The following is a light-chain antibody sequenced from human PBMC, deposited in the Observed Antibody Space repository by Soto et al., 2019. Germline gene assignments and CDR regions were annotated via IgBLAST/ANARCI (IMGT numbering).Light chain of an antibody. V-gene: IGLV2-14*01. J-gene: IGLJ2*01. CDR2: EVS. CDR1: SSDVGGYHY. CDR3: SSYTSSSTLVV. Sequence: QSALTQPASVSGSPGQSITISCTGTSSDVGGYHYVSWYQQHPGKAPKLMIYEVSNRPSGVSNRFSGSKSGNTASLTISGLQAEDGADYYCSSYTSSSTLVVFGGGTKLTVL.